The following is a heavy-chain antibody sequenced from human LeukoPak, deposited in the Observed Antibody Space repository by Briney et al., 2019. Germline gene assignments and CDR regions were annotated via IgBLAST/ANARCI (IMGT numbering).Heavy chain of an antibody. Sequence: ASVKVSCKTSGYTFTRHHIHWVRQAPGQGLEWMGVINPSGGTTTYAQNFQGRVTMTRDTSTITVYTELSSLRSDDTAVYYCARDTFGSSSTYYYYGMDVWGQGTTVTVSS. D-gene: IGHD6-6*01. CDR1: GYTFTRHH. CDR3: ARDTFGSSSTYYYYGMDV. CDR2: INPSGGTT. V-gene: IGHV1-46*01. J-gene: IGHJ6*02.